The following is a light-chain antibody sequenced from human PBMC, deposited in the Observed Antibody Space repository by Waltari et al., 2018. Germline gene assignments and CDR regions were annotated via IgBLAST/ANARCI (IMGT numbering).Light chain of an antibody. CDR3: QNHERLPAV. Sequence: VLTQSPGTLSLSPGETATLSCRASQSISKYLVWYQQRPGHAPRLLIYAASTRATGVPDRFSGSGYGTDFTLTISRLEPEEFAVYYCQNHERLPAVFGQGTKVEIK. CDR2: AAS. CDR1: QSISKY. V-gene: IGKV3-20*01. J-gene: IGKJ1*01.